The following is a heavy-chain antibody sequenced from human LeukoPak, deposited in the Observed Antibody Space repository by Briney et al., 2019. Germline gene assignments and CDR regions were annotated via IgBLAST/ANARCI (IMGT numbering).Heavy chain of an antibody. CDR3: AKRVAAHFDY. V-gene: IGHV3-23*01. CDR1: GFTFSSYA. CDR2: ISGSGGST. Sequence: GGSLRLSCAASGFTFSSYAMSWVRQAPGKGLEWVPAISGSGGSTYYADSVKGRFAISRDNSKNTLYLQMNSLRAEDTAVYYCAKRVAAHFDYWGQGTLVTVSS. J-gene: IGHJ4*02. D-gene: IGHD2-15*01.